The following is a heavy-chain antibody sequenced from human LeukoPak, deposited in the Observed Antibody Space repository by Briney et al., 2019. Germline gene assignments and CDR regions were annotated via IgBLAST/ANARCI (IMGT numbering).Heavy chain of an antibody. CDR2: ISAYNGNT. D-gene: IGHD3-10*01. J-gene: IGHJ4*02. Sequence: ASVKLSCKASGSTFASYGVTWGRQPPGPGLEWMGWISAYNGNTNYARKFQGRVTMTTDTSTSTAYMELRSLRSDDTAVYYCARQVDSTMALPDYWGQGTLVTVSS. V-gene: IGHV1-18*01. CDR1: GSTFASYG. CDR3: ARQVDSTMALPDY.